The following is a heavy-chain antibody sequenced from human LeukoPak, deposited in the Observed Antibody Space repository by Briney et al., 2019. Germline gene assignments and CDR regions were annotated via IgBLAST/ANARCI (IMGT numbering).Heavy chain of an antibody. Sequence: ASVKVSCKASGYTFTSYYLYWVRQAPGQGLEWMGIINPSGGSTNYAQKFQGRVTMTRDTSISTAYMELSSLRSEDTAVYYCAREGYCSGGSCYSSNPFDYWGQGTLVTVSS. V-gene: IGHV1-46*01. CDR1: GYTFTSYY. CDR2: INPSGGST. CDR3: AREGYCSGGSCYSSNPFDY. D-gene: IGHD2-15*01. J-gene: IGHJ4*02.